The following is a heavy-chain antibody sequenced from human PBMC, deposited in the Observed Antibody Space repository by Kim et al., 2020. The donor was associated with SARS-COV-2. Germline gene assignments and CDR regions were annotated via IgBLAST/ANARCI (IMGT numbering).Heavy chain of an antibody. CDR3: ASPYDSSAFDI. V-gene: IGHV3-66*01. D-gene: IGHD3-22*01. CDR2: ST. Sequence: STNYAEAVKGRITISRDNSKNTLYLQMNSRRAEDTAVYYCASPYDSSAFDIWGQGTMVTVSS. J-gene: IGHJ3*02.